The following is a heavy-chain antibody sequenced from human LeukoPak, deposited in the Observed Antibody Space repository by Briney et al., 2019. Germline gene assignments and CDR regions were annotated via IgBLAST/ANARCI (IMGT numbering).Heavy chain of an antibody. J-gene: IGHJ4*02. D-gene: IGHD3-3*01. CDR1: GGSFSGYY. V-gene: IGHV4-34*01. CDR2: INHSGST. CDR3: AISPRRITIFGVAPNYFDY. Sequence: SETLSLTCAVYGGSFSGYYWSWIRQPPGKGLEWIGEINHSGSTNYNPSLKSRVTISVDTSKNQFSLKLSSVNAADTAVYYCAISPRRITIFGVAPNYFDYWGQGTLVTVSS.